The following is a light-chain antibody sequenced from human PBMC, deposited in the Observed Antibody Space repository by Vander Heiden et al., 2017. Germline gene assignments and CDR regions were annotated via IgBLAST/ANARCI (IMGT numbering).Light chain of an antibody. J-gene: IGLJ1*01. CDR2: DVT. Sequence: QSALTQPRSVAGSPGPSVTISCTGTSSDVGGYNYVSWYQQHPGKAPHLMIYDVTKRPSGVPHRFSGSTSGNTASLTISGLHAEDEAAYYCCSYAGSHTSLFVFGTGTKVTVL. CDR3: CSYAGSHTSLFV. V-gene: IGLV2-11*01. CDR1: SSDVGGYNY.